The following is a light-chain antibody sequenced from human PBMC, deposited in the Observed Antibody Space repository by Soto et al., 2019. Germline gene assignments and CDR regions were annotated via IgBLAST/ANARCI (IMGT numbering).Light chain of an antibody. CDR2: TNN. J-gene: IGLJ1*01. V-gene: IGLV1-44*01. CDR1: TSNIESHP. Sequence: QSVLTQPPSASGAPGQRITISCSGDTSNIESHPVNWFRQVPGAAPKLLIKTNNQRPSGVPDRFSGSKSGASASLAIRGLQSEDEGTYYCATWDDSRNGVFGSGTKVTVL. CDR3: ATWDDSRNGV.